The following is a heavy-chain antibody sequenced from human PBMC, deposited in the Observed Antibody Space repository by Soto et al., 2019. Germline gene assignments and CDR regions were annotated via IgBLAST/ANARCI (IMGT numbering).Heavy chain of an antibody. V-gene: IGHV1-2*02. D-gene: IGHD2-15*01. CDR3: LRGSPDPFHVEVAVPSGADF. J-gene: IGHJ4*02. Sequence: ASVKVSCQASGYTFSDYYLHWVRQAPGQAVEGVGWMHPNYGGTNYAQKFRGKVTMTKDTSITSAFMELSRLSAEDTAVYYCLRGSPDPFHVEVAVPSGADFWGQGTLVTVSS. CDR1: GYTFSDYY. CDR2: MHPNYGGT.